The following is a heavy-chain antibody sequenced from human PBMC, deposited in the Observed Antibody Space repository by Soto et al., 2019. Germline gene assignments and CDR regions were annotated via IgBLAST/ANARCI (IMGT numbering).Heavy chain of an antibody. CDR2: IFYLGSS. CDR1: GDSIISSDFY. Sequence: SETLSLTCSVSGDSIISSDFYWGWVRQPPGKGLEWIGSIFYLGSSYYNPSLKSRVAMSVDTSKNQFSLRLRSVTAADTALYFCARHSLALRKNNWFDPWGQGIMVTVSS. D-gene: IGHD3-3*02. J-gene: IGHJ5*02. CDR3: ARHSLALRKNNWFDP. V-gene: IGHV4-39*01.